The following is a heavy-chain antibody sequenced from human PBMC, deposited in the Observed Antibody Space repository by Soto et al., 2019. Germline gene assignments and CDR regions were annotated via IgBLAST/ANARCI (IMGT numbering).Heavy chain of an antibody. V-gene: IGHV4-59*01. CDR1: GDSISRFY. J-gene: IGHJ4*02. CDR2: ISYSGST. CDR3: GRLLSETLLVDF. Sequence: LSLTCTVSGDSISRFYWSWIRQPPGKGLEWIGYISYSGSTNFNPSLKSRVTIFLDTSKNQLSLNLNSVTAADTAVYYCGRLLSETLLVDFWGQGTLVTVSS. D-gene: IGHD2-15*01.